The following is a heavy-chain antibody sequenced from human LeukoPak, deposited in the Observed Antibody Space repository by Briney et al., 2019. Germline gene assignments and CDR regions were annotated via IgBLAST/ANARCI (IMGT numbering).Heavy chain of an antibody. Sequence: KPSETLSLTCAAYGGSFSGYYWSWIRQPPGKGLEWIGEINHSGSTNYNPSLKSRVTISVDTSKNQFSLKLSPVTAADTAVYYCARAAYCSSTSCYLTWFDPWGQGTLVTVSS. V-gene: IGHV4-34*01. D-gene: IGHD2-2*01. J-gene: IGHJ5*02. CDR2: INHSGST. CDR1: GGSFSGYY. CDR3: ARAAYCSSTSCYLTWFDP.